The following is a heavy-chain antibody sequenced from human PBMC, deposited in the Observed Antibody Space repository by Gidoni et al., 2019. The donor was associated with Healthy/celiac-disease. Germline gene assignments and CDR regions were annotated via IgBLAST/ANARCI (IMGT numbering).Heavy chain of an antibody. V-gene: IGHV1-46*01. CDR2: INPSGGST. CDR1: GYTFTSYY. J-gene: IGHJ1*01. D-gene: IGHD6-19*01. CDR3: ARGIAVAGTSVYFQH. Sequence: QVQLVQSGAEEKQPGASVTVSCKASGYTFTSYYMHWFRQAPGQGLEWLGIINPSGGSTSYAQKFQGRVTMTRDTSTSTVYMELSSLRSEDTAVYYCARGIAVAGTSVYFQHWGQGTLVTVSS.